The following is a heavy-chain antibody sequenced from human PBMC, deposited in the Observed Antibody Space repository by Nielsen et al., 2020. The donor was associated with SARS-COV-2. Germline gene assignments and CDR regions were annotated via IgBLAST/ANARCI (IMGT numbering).Heavy chain of an antibody. CDR2: FDPEDGET. CDR3: VTSYSITGRVAPDY. J-gene: IGHJ4*02. Sequence: ASVKVSCKVSGYTLTELSMHWVRQAPGKGLEWMGGFDPEDGETIYAQKFQGRVTMTEDTSTDTAYMELSSLRSEDTAVYYCVTSYSITGRVAPDYWGQGTLVTVSS. V-gene: IGHV1-24*01. CDR1: GYTLTELS. D-gene: IGHD1-20*01.